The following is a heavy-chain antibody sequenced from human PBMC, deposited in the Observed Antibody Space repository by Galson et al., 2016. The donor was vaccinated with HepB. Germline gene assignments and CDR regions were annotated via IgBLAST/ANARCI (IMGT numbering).Heavy chain of an antibody. CDR2: IKSKTDGGTT. D-gene: IGHD4-23*01. CDR3: TTDRGGGNFLGRPLDY. J-gene: IGHJ4*02. Sequence: LRLSCAASGFTFKNAWMAWVRQAPGKGLEWVGRIKSKTDGGTTSYAAPVKGRFTLSRDDSKNTLYLQMNSLKTDDTAVYYCTTDRGGGNFLGRPLDYWGQGTLVTVSS. V-gene: IGHV3-15*01. CDR1: GFTFKNAW.